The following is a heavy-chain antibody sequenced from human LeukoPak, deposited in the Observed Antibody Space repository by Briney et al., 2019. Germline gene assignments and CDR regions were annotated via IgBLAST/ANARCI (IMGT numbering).Heavy chain of an antibody. CDR1: GYSISSGYY. V-gene: IGHV4-38-2*02. J-gene: IGHJ4*02. CDR2: IYHSGST. D-gene: IGHD3-22*01. Sequence: PSETLSLTCTVSGYSISSGYYWGWIRPPPGKGLEWIGSIYHSGSTYYNPSLKSRVTISVDTSKNQFSLKLSSVTAADTAVYYCARDVHDSSGYYSYYFDYWGQGTLVTVSS. CDR3: ARDVHDSSGYYSYYFDY.